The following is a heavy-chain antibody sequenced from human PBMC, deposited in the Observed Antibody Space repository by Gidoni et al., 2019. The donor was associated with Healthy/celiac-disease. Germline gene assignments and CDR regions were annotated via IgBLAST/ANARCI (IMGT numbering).Heavy chain of an antibody. Sequence: EVQLLESGGGLVQPGGSLRLSCAASGFTFSTYAMRWVRQAPGKGLELVSAISGSGGSTYYADSVKGRFTISRENSKNTLYLQMNSLRAEDTAVYYCAKNGPNCSGGSCYRTDAFDIWGQGTMVTVSS. CDR3: AKNGPNCSGGSCYRTDAFDI. CDR2: ISGSGGST. V-gene: IGHV3-23*01. D-gene: IGHD2-15*01. J-gene: IGHJ3*02. CDR1: GFTFSTYA.